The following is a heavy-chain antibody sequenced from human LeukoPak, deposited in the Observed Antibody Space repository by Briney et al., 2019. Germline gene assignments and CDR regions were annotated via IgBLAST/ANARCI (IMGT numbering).Heavy chain of an antibody. J-gene: IGHJ4*02. CDR1: GFKFDDHA. D-gene: IGHD3-10*01. CDR2: ISWNSGGM. V-gene: IGHV3-9*01. CDR3: AKGTSGSYYNGHFDY. Sequence: GRSLRLSCAASGFKFDDHAMHWVRQAPGKGLEGVSGISWNSGGMAYADSVKGRFTISRDNAKNSVYLEMNSLRAEDTALYYCAKGTSGSYYNGHFDYWGQGTLVTVSS.